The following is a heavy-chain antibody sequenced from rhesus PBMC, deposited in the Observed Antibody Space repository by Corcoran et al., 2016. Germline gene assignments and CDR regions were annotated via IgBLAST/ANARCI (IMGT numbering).Heavy chain of an antibody. CDR1: GVSIRSNW. V-gene: IGHV4-80*01. Sequence: QVQLQESGPGLVKPLETLSLTCTVSGVSIRSNWWSWIRQLPGKGLEWIGDIDGNGDKTNSNPSLKSRVTISRDAWKNQFTLNLNFATAADTAVYYCARAPSGSPPLWGQGVLVTVSS. D-gene: IGHD4-29*01. J-gene: IGHJ4*01. CDR3: ARAPSGSPPL. CDR2: IDGNGDKT.